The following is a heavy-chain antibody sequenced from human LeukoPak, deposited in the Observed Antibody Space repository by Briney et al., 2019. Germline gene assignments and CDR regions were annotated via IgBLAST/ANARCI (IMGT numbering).Heavy chain of an antibody. CDR1: GYTFTDYY. CDR3: ASLSAYDSSGYYPR. V-gene: IGHV1-2*02. CDR2: INPNSGGT. Sequence: ASVKVSCKASGYTFTDYYMHWVRQAPGQGLEWMGWINPNSGGTNYAQKFQGRVTMTRDTSISTAYMELSRLRSDDTAVYYCASLSAYDSSGYYPRWGQGTLVTVSS. D-gene: IGHD3-22*01. J-gene: IGHJ4*02.